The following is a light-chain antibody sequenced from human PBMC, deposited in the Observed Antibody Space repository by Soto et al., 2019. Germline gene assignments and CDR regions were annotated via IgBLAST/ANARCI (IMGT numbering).Light chain of an antibody. CDR1: QSVLYSSNNKNY. J-gene: IGKJ4*01. CDR3: QQYYSTLLT. V-gene: IGKV4-1*01. Sequence: DIVMTRSPDSLAVSLGERATINCKSSQSVLYSSNNKNYLAWYQQKPGQPPKLLIYWASTRESGVPDRFSGSGSGTDFTLTISSLQAEDVAVYYCQQYYSTLLTFGGGTKV. CDR2: WAS.